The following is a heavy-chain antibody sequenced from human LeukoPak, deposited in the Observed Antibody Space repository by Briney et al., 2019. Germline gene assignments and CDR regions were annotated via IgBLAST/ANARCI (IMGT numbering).Heavy chain of an antibody. CDR2: IGSSGAST. CDR3: AKDLTAAAGLYFDY. Sequence: PGGSLRLSCTASGFTFSNYVMTWVRQAPGKGLEVVSIIGSSGASTFYADSVKGRFTISRDNSKNTLNLQMNSLRAEDTAVYYCAKDLTAAAGLYFDYWGQGTLVTVSS. CDR1: GFTFSNYV. J-gene: IGHJ4*02. V-gene: IGHV3-23*01. D-gene: IGHD6-13*01.